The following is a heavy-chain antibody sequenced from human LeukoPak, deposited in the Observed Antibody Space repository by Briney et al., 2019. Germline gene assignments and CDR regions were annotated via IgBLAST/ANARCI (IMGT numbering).Heavy chain of an antibody. V-gene: IGHV3-20*01. CDR2: INWNGGST. CDR1: GFTFDDYG. Sequence: GGSLRLSCTASGFTFDDYGMSWARQAPGKGLECVSGINWNGGSTGYADSVKGRFTISRDNAKNSLYLQMNSLRAEDTALYHCARVVVVTYGMDVWGQGTTVTVSS. CDR3: ARVVVVTYGMDV. J-gene: IGHJ6*02. D-gene: IGHD2-2*01.